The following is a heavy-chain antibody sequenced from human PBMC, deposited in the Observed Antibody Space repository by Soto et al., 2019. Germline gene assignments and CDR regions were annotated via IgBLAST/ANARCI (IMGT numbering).Heavy chain of an antibody. CDR2: IKQDGSEK. D-gene: IGHD3-3*01. CDR1: GFTFSSYW. CDR3: ASGDYDFWSGPDY. Sequence: EVQLVESGGGLVQPGGSLRLSCAASGFTFSSYWMSWVRQAPGKGLEWVANIKQDGSEKYYVDSVKGRFTISRDNAKNSLYLDINSLRAEDTAVYYCASGDYDFWSGPDYWGQGTLVTVSS. V-gene: IGHV3-7*05. J-gene: IGHJ4*02.